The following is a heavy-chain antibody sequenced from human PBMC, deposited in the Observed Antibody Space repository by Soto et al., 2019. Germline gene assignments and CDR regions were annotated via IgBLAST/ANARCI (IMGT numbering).Heavy chain of an antibody. D-gene: IGHD2-15*01. CDR1: GYTFTSYY. V-gene: IGHV1-46*01. CDR3: ARAPYCSGGSCYDAFDI. CDR2: INPSGGST. Sequence: ASVQVSCKASGYTFTSYYMHWVRQAPGQGLEWMGIINPSGGSTSYAQKLQGRVTMTRDTSTSTVYMELSSLRSEDTAVYYCARAPYCSGGSCYDAFDIWGQGTMVTVSS. J-gene: IGHJ3*02.